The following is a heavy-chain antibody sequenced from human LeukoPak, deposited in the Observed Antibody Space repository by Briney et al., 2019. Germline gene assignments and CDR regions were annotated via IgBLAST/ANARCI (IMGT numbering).Heavy chain of an antibody. J-gene: IGHJ4*02. CDR3: AREEYQLLRGSTYFDY. CDR1: GYTFTGYY. Sequence: GASVKVSCKASGYTFTGYYMHWVRQAPGQGLEWMGRINPNSGGTNYAQKVQGRVTMTTDTSTTTVYMELRSLRSDNTAVYYCAREEYQLLRGSTYFDYWGQGTLVTVSS. V-gene: IGHV1-2*06. CDR2: INPNSGGT. D-gene: IGHD2-2*01.